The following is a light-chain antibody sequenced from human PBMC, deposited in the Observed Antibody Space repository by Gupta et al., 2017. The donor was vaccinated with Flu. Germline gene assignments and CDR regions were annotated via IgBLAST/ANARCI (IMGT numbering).Light chain of an antibody. V-gene: IGKV4-1*01. J-gene: IGKJ4*01. Sequence: DIVMTQSPDSLAVSLGERATINCKSSQNILYSSSNKNYLAWFQQKPGQPPTLLISWASNRESGVPDRFSGRGSGTDFTLTISSLQGEDVAMNYCQQDDNTSNTFGRGTMVEIK. CDR2: WAS. CDR3: QQDDNTSNT. CDR1: QNILYSSSNKNY.